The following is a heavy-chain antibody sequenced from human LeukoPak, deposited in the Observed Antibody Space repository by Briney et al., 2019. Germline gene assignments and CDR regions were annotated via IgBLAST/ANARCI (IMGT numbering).Heavy chain of an antibody. CDR2: VYRRGST. V-gene: IGHV4-4*02. CDR1: GDSISSNYC. D-gene: IGHD4-17*01. J-gene: IGHJ3*02. Sequence: KPSETLSLTCAVPGDSISSNYCWRWVRQFPGKGLEWIGEVYRRGSTSYNPSLKSRVVISIDKSKNQYSLNLNSVTAADTAMYYCGRHAYGDSSAAFDIWGQGTMVIVSS. CDR3: GRHAYGDSSAAFDI.